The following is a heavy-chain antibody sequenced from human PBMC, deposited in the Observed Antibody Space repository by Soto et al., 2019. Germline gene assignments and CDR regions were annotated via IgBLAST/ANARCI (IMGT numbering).Heavy chain of an antibody. CDR3: ARFADTAMVPVSGGMDI. CDR1: GGSISSYY. J-gene: IGHJ6*02. D-gene: IGHD5-18*01. Sequence: QVQLQESGPGLVKPSETLSLTCTVSGGSISSYYWSWIRQPPGKGLEWIGYIYYSGSTNYNPSLKSRVTISVDTSKNQFSLKLSSVTAADTAVYYCARFADTAMVPVSGGMDIWGQGTTVTVSS. CDR2: IYYSGST. V-gene: IGHV4-59*01.